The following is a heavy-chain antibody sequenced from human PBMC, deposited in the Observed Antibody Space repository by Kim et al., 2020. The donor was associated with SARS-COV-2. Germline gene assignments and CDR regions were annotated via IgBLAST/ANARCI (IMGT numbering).Heavy chain of an antibody. D-gene: IGHD3-16*01. V-gene: IGHV4-34*01. CDR2: INHSGST. J-gene: IGHJ6*02. Sequence: SETLSLTCAVYGGSFSGYYWSWIRQPPGKGLEWIGEINHSGSTNYNPSLKSRVTISVDTSKNQFSLKLSSVTAADTAVYYCARGYGRSLGRALRYGMDVWGQGSTVTVSS. CDR1: GGSFSGYY. CDR3: ARGYGRSLGRALRYGMDV.